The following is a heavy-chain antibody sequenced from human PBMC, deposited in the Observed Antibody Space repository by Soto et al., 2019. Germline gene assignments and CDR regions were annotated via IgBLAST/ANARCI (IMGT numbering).Heavy chain of an antibody. J-gene: IGHJ5*02. CDR2: IYHSGST. CDR3: ARGNAHNWFDP. V-gene: IGHV4-30-2*01. Sequence: PSETLSLTCAVSGGSISSGGYSWSWIRQPPGKGLEWIGYIYHSGSTYYNPSLKSRVTISVDRSKNQFSLKLSSVTAADTAVYYCARGNAHNWFDPWGQGTLVTVSS. D-gene: IGHD2-2*01. CDR1: GGSISSGGYS.